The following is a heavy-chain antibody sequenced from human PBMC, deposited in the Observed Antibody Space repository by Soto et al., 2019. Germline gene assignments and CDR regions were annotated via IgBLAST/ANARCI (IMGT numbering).Heavy chain of an antibody. Sequence: PSETLSLTCTVSGGSISSGGYYWSWIRQHPGKGLEWIGYIYYSGSTYYNPSLKSRVTISVDTSKNQFSLKLSSVTAADTAVYYCAREAPYSSSSWSDYCGQGTLVTVSS. CDR1: GGSISSGGYY. D-gene: IGHD6-6*01. CDR3: AREAPYSSSSWSDY. J-gene: IGHJ4*02. V-gene: IGHV4-31*03. CDR2: IYYSGST.